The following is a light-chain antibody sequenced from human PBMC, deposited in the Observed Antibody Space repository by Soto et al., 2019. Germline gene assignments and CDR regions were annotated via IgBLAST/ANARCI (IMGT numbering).Light chain of an antibody. J-gene: IGLJ2*01. CDR1: SSDVGGYNY. V-gene: IGLV2-14*03. CDR2: DVT. CDR3: SPFASSIPLV. Sequence: QSALTQPASVSGSPGQSITISCTGTSSDVGGYNYVSWYQQHPGKAPKLLICDVTNRPSGVSNRFSGSKSGNTASLTISGLQTEDEADYYCSPFASSIPLVFGGGTKLTVL.